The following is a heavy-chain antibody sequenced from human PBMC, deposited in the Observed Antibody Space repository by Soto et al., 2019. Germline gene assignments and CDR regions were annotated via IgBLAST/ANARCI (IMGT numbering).Heavy chain of an antibody. CDR2: IHYSGATP. J-gene: IGHJ4*02. D-gene: IGHD3-16*01. CDR3: ARGGPDLATIGRFDD. V-gene: IGHV1-46*01. Sequence: ASVKVSCKASGYTFTNYYMHWVRQAPGQGLEWMGVIHYSGATPTYAQKFQGRVTMARDTSTSTVYVELSSLTSEDTAVYYCARGGPDLATIGRFDDWGQGTLVTVS. CDR1: GYTFTNYY.